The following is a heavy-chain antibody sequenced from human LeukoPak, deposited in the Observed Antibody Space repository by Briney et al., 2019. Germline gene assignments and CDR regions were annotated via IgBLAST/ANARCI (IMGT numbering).Heavy chain of an antibody. CDR3: ARDPRGQVTVVAGQKYYHYGMDV. Sequence: PGGSLGLSCAASGFIFSDSEMNWVRQAPGKGLEWVSYMSGSGSIKYYADSVKGRFTISRDNAKNSLYLQMNSLRVEDTAIYYCARDPRGQVTVVAGQKYYHYGMDVWGQGTTVTVSS. V-gene: IGHV3-48*03. CDR2: MSGSGSIK. J-gene: IGHJ6*02. CDR1: GFIFSDSE. D-gene: IGHD3/OR15-3a*01.